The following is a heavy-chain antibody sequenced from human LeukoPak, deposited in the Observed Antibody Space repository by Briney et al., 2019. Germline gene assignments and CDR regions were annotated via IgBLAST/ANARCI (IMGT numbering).Heavy chain of an antibody. Sequence: GGSLRLSCAASGFTFSSYAMSWVRQAPGKGLEWVSAISGSGGSTYYADSVKGRFTISRDNSKNTLYRQMTSLRAEDTAVYYCAKDTLGIAVHWFDPWGQGTMVTVSS. CDR3: AKDTLGIAVHWFDP. J-gene: IGHJ5*02. D-gene: IGHD6-19*01. V-gene: IGHV3-23*01. CDR1: GFTFSSYA. CDR2: ISGSGGST.